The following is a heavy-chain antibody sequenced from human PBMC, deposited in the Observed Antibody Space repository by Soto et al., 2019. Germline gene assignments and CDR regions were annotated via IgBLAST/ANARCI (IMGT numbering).Heavy chain of an antibody. D-gene: IGHD5-18*01. V-gene: IGHV3-74*01. CDR3: ASWRGGYTYGLDH. CDR2: INNDRTST. J-gene: IGHJ4*02. Sequence: PGGSLRLSCAASGFTFSSQWLHWVRQAPGKGLVWISRINNDRTSTNYADSVKGRFTVSRDNAKKTMSLQMNSLRAEDMAVYYCASWRGGYTYGLDHWGQGTPVTVSS. CDR1: GFTFSSQW.